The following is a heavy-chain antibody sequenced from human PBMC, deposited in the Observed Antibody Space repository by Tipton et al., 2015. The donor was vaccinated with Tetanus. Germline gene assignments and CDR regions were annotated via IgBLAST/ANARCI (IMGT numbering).Heavy chain of an antibody. V-gene: IGHV3-9*01. J-gene: IGHJ5*01. D-gene: IGHD5-24*01. CDR1: GFTFDDYA. Sequence: SLRLSCAASGFTFDDYAMHWVRQAPGKGLEWVSGITWTSGSIRYADSVKGRFTISRDNAKNSLYLQMNSLRAEDTALYYCAKDGEMDQKSYNWFDSWGQGTLVTVSS. CDR3: AKDGEMDQKSYNWFDS. CDR2: ITWTSGSI.